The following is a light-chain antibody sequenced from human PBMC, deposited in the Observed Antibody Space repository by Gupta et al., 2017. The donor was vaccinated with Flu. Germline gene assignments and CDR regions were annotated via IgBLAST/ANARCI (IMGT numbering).Light chain of an antibody. Sequence: KCKSSQRVLSRTDNRNCRAWYQQKPGHPPKLLIYWASTRASGVPDRFRGSGSGTDFTLTITTLQADDVAVYYCQQSYDSLYTFGLGTKLEI. CDR3: QQSYDSLYT. V-gene: IGKV4-1*01. J-gene: IGKJ2*01. CDR2: WAS. CDR1: QRVLSRTDNRNC.